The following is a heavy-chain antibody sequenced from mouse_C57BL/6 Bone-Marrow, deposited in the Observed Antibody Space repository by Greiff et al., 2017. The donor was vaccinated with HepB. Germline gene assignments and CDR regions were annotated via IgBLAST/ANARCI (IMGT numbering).Heavy chain of an antibody. CDR3: ARRWYGYNYAMDY. D-gene: IGHD2-2*01. Sequence: VKLVESGPELVKPGASVKLSCKASGYTFTSYDINWVKQRPGQGLEWIGWIYPRDGSTKYNEKFKGKATLTVDTSSSTAYMELHSLTSEDSAVYFCARRWYGYNYAMDYWGQGTSVTVSS. V-gene: IGHV1-85*01. CDR1: GYTFTSYD. CDR2: IYPRDGST. J-gene: IGHJ4*01.